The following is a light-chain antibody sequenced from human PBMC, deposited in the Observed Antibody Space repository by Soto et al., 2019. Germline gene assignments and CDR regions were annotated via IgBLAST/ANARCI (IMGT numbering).Light chain of an antibody. CDR3: SSYTSSRTRV. Sequence: QSALTQPASVSGSPGQSLTISCTGTSSDVGGYNYVSWYQQHPGKAPKLMIYDVSNPPSGVSNRFSGSKSGNTASLTISGVQSEDEADYYCSSYTSSRTRVFGGGTKLTVL. CDR2: DVS. CDR1: SSDVGGYNY. V-gene: IGLV2-14*01. J-gene: IGLJ2*01.